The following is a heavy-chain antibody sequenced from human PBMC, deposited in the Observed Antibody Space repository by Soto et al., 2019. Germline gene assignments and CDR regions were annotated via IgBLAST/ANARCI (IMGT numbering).Heavy chain of an antibody. CDR3: SRTSTSWNYYFDY. V-gene: IGHV4-39*01. J-gene: IGHJ4*02. D-gene: IGHD6-13*01. Sequence: SETLSLSCTVSGDSIYKSSYYWGWIRQPPGKGLEWIGSIYYSGSTYYNPSLKSRVTISLDTSKNQFTLKVNSVTAADTGVYYCSRTSTSWNYYFDYWGQGALVTVSS. CDR2: IYYSGST. CDR1: GDSIYKSSYY.